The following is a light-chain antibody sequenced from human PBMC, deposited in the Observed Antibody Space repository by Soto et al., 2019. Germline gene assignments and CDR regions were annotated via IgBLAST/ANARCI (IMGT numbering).Light chain of an antibody. CDR2: RAS. Sequence: VITMSAPTLSVYPGERVTLSCRASQSVSSNLAWYQQKPGQAPRLLIYRASTRATGVPARFSGSGSGTEFTLTISCLQSEDVSVYFCQHYNFWPHTFGQGTRLETK. CDR1: QSVSSN. J-gene: IGKJ5*01. V-gene: IGKV3-15*01. CDR3: QHYNFWPHT.